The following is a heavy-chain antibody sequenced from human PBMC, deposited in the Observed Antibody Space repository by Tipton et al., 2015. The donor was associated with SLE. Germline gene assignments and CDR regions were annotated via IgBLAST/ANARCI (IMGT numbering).Heavy chain of an antibody. V-gene: IGHV4-38-2*01. D-gene: IGHD6-19*01. J-gene: IGHJ6*02. CDR3: ARAAGSDYYGMDV. CDR1: GYSISSGYY. CDR2: IYHSGRT. Sequence: TLSLTCAVSGYSISSGYYWGWIRQPPGKGLGWIGSIYHSGRTYYNPSLKSRVTISVDTSKNQFSLKLSSVTAADTAVYYCARAAGSDYYGMDVWGQGTTVTVSS.